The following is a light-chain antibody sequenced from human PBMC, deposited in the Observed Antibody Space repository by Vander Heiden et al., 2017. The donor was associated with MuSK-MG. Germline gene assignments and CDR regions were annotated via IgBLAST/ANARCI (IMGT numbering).Light chain of an antibody. J-gene: IGKJ2*01. CDR1: QSVSSSY. V-gene: IGKV3-20*01. Sequence: EIVLTQSPRPLSLSPGERATLSCRASQSVSSSYLAWYQQKPGQAPRLLIYGASSRATGIPDRFSGSGSGTDFTLTISRLEPEDFAVYYCQQYGSSLYTFGQGTKLEIK. CDR2: GAS. CDR3: QQYGSSLYT.